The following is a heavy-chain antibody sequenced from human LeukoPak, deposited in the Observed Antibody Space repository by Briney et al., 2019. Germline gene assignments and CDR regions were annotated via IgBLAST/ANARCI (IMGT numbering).Heavy chain of an antibody. D-gene: IGHD3-22*01. V-gene: IGHV3-23*01. CDR1: GFIFSTYT. Sequence: TGGSLRLSCAASGFIFSTYTMSWVRQAPGKGLEWVSTVGGSASGTFYADSVKGRFTISRDNSNNTLYLQMNSVRAEDTAVYYCAKGRRGSSYVHYFDTWGQGTLVIVSS. CDR2: VGGSASGT. CDR3: AKGRRGSSYVHYFDT. J-gene: IGHJ1*01.